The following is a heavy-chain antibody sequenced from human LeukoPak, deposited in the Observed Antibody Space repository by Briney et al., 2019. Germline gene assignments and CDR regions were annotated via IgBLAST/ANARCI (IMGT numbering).Heavy chain of an antibody. V-gene: IGHV3-13*01. D-gene: IGHD1-1*01. CDR3: ARAPPRGKYYYLDV. J-gene: IGHJ6*03. CDR2: IGTASDT. CDR1: AFTFSSFD. Sequence: GGSLRLSCAASAFTFSSFDMHWVSQPTGQGLEWVSTIGTASDTYYPGSVEGRFTLSRDNAKNSLYLQMNSLTAGDTAVYYCARAPPRGKYYYLDVWGKGTTVTVSS.